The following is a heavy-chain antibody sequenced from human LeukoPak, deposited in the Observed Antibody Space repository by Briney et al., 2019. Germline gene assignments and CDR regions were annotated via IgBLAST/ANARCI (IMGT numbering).Heavy chain of an antibody. Sequence: EASVKVSCKASGGTFSSYAISWVRQAPGQGLEWMGRIIPILGIANYAQKFQGRVTITADKSTSTAYMELSSLRSEDTAVYYCAREGYGDYVDSWFDPWGQGTLVTVSS. V-gene: IGHV1-69*04. CDR2: IIPILGIA. D-gene: IGHD4-17*01. CDR3: AREGYGDYVDSWFDP. J-gene: IGHJ5*02. CDR1: GGTFSSYA.